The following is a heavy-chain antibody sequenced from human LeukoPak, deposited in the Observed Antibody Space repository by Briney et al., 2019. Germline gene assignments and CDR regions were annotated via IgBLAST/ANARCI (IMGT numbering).Heavy chain of an antibody. V-gene: IGHV3-23*01. CDR2: ISGSGGST. Sequence: GGSLRLSCAASGFTFSSYAMSWVRQAPGNGLEWVSAISGSGGSTYYADSVKGRFTISRDNSKNTLYLQMNSLRAEDTAVYYCAKDFVFGSGWPIWFVPWGQGTLVTVSS. D-gene: IGHD6-19*01. CDR1: GFTFSSYA. CDR3: AKDFVFGSGWPIWFVP. J-gene: IGHJ5*02.